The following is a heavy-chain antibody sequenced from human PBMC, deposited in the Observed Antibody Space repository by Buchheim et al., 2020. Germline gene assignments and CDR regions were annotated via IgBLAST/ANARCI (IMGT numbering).Heavy chain of an antibody. J-gene: IGHJ4*02. V-gene: IGHV4-31*03. CDR1: GGSISSGGYY. Sequence: QVQLQESGPGLVKPSQTLSLTCTVSGGSISSGGYYWSWIRQHPGKGLEWIGYIYYSGSPYYNPSLKSRVTISVDPSKNQFSLKLSSVTAADTAVYYCARDQMVIYGDYSSGFDYWGQGTL. CDR2: IYYSGSP. CDR3: ARDQMVIYGDYSSGFDY. D-gene: IGHD4-17*01.